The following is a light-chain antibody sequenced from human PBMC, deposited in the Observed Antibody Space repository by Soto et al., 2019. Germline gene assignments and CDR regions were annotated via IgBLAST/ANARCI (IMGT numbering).Light chain of an antibody. CDR3: QQYGSSPWT. CDR2: GAS. CDR1: QSVSSNF. J-gene: IGKJ1*01. V-gene: IGKV3-20*01. Sequence: EIVLTQSPGTLSLSPGERATLSCRASQSVSSNFLAWYQQKPGQAPRLLIYGASSRATGIPDRFSGSGSGTDLTLTISRLEPDDFAVYYCQQYGSSPWTFGQGTKVEIK.